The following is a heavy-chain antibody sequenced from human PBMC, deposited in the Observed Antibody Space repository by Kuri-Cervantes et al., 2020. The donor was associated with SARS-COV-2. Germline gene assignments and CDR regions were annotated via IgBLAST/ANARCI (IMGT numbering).Heavy chain of an antibody. J-gene: IGHJ3*02. V-gene: IGHV4-61*09. D-gene: IGHD2-2*02. Sequence: LRLSCTASGDPMSGGNYYWSWIRQPAGKGPEWIGHIYTTGSTDYNPSLKSRVSISLDKSKSQFSLKLSSVTASDTAVYYCARVGGYRSSTSCYNHAFDIWGQGTMVTVSS. CDR2: IYTTGST. CDR3: ARVGGYRSSTSCYNHAFDI. CDR1: GDPMSGGNYY.